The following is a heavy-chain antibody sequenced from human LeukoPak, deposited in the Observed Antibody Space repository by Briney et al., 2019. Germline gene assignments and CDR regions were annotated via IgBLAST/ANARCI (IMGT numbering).Heavy chain of an antibody. CDR1: GFTFSTYG. J-gene: IGHJ5*02. V-gene: IGHV3-30*02. Sequence: GGSLRLSCAASGFTFSTYGIHCVRQAPGKGLEWVAFIGYAGNNKYYADSVKGRFSISRDNSKNTLYLQMNSLTAEDTAVYYCVRGWQQLGSWGRGTLVTVSS. CDR2: IGYAGNNK. CDR3: VRGWQQLGS. D-gene: IGHD1-1*01.